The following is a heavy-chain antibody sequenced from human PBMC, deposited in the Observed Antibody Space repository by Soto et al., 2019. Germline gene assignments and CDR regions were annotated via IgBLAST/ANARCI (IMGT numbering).Heavy chain of an antibody. J-gene: IGHJ5*02. CDR1: GFTFPTSW. D-gene: IGHD2-21*02. V-gene: IGHV3-7*03. CDR3: ARGRGGVVVTHNWFDP. Sequence: EVQLVESGGGSVQAGGSLRLSCAASGFTFPTSWMTWVRQAPGKGLEWVANIKHDGREHYYAGSVKGRFTISRDNVRNSLYLQMSSLRVEDTAVYYCARGRGGVVVTHNWFDPWGQGTLVTVSS. CDR2: IKHDGREH.